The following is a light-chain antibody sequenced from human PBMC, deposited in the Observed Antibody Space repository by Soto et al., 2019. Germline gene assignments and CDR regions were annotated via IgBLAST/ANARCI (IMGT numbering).Light chain of an antibody. CDR2: DVT. J-gene: IGLJ2*01. CDR1: SSDVGSYNY. CDR3: CSYTAGDSFK. Sequence: QSVLTQPRSVSGSPGQSVTISCTGTSSDVGSYNYVSWHQQHPGKAPKLVIYDVTQRPSGVPDRFSASKSGITASLTISRLQAEDEDDYYCCSYTAGDSFKFGGGTKLTVL. V-gene: IGLV2-11*01.